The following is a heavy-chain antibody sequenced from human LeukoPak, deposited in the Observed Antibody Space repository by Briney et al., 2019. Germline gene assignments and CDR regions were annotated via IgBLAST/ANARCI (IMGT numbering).Heavy chain of an antibody. CDR1: GFTVSSNY. CDR3: ARVYYGSGSLHYYYYYMDV. Sequence: GGSLRLSCAASGFTVSSNYMSWVRQAPGKGLEWVSVIYNGGRTYYADSVKGRFTMSRDISKSTLYLQMNSLRAEDTALYYCARVYYGSGSLHYYYYYMDVWGTGTTVTISS. V-gene: IGHV3-53*01. J-gene: IGHJ6*03. D-gene: IGHD3-10*01. CDR2: IYNGGRT.